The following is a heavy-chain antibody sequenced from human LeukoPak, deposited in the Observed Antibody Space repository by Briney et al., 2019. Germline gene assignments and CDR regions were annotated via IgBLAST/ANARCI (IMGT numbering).Heavy chain of an antibody. CDR2: IKQDGSEK. D-gene: IGHD2-21*01. CDR1: GFTFSSYW. J-gene: IGHJ4*02. CDR3: VRDRSAHIYFDY. V-gene: IGHV3-7*01. Sequence: PGGSLRLSCVASGFTFSSYWMSCVRQAPGKGLEWVANIKQDGSEKYYVDSVKGRFTISRDNAKNTLYLQMNSLRAEDTAVYYCVRDRSAHIYFDYWGQGTLVTVSS.